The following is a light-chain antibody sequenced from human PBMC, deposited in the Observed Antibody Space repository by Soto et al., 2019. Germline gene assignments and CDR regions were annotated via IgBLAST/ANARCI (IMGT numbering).Light chain of an antibody. CDR3: QQYNNWPLT. CDR2: HAS. J-gene: IGKJ4*01. V-gene: IGKV3-11*01. Sequence: EIVLTQSPATLSLSLGERATLSCRASQSVSSYLAWYQQKPGQSPRLLIYHASNRATGIPARFSGSGSGTDFTLTISSLEPEDFAIYYCQQYNNWPLTFGGGTKVEIK. CDR1: QSVSSY.